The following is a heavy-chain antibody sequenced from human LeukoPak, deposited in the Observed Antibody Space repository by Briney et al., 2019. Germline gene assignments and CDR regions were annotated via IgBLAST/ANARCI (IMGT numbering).Heavy chain of an antibody. CDR3: ARDRAQMTSYYYYGMDV. D-gene: IGHD2-2*01. CDR1: GFTFSSYA. J-gene: IGHJ6*02. Sequence: PGGSLRLSCAASGFTFSSYAMSWVRQAPGKGLEWVSAISGSGGSTYYADSVKGRFTISRDNSKNTLYLQMNSLRAEDTAVYYCARDRAQMTSYYYYGMDVWGQGTTVTVSS. V-gene: IGHV3-23*01. CDR2: ISGSGGST.